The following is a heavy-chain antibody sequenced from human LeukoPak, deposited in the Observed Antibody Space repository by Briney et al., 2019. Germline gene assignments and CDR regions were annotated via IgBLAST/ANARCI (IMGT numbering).Heavy chain of an antibody. V-gene: IGHV1-18*01. CDR3: ARVTAVAGPTGY. D-gene: IGHD6-19*01. CDR2: ISAYNGNT. J-gene: IGHJ4*02. Sequence: GASVKVSCKASGHTFTNYGISWVRQAPGQGLEWMGWISAYNGNTNYAQKAQGRVTMTTDTSTSTAYMELRSLRSDDTAVYYCARVTAVAGPTGYWGQGTLVTVSS. CDR1: GHTFTNYG.